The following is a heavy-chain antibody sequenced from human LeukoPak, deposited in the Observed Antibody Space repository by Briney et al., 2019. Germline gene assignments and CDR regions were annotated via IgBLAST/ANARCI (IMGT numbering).Heavy chain of an antibody. D-gene: IGHD2-2*01. J-gene: IGHJ4*02. CDR3: AKDIAPIVVPLGGGGFDY. Sequence: GGSLRLSCAASGFSFSSYGMHWVRQAPGKGLEWVAFIRYDGHNKYSADSVKGRLTISRDNLKNTLSLQMNSLRLEDTAVYYCAKDIAPIVVPLGGGGFDYWGQGTLVTVSS. CDR1: GFSFSSYG. V-gene: IGHV3-30*02. CDR2: IRYDGHNK.